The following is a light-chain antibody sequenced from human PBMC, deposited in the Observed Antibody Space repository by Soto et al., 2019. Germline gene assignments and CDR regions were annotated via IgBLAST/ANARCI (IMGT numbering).Light chain of an antibody. V-gene: IGKV4-1*01. CDR1: QSVVYSSNNKNH. J-gene: IGKJ4*01. Sequence: DIVLTQSPDSLAVSLGERATINCKSSQSVVYSSNNKNHLAWYQQKPGQPPKLLIYWASTRESGVPDRFSGSGSGTDFTLTISNLQAEDVAVYYCQQYYSTPLTFGGGTKVEIK. CDR3: QQYYSTPLT. CDR2: WAS.